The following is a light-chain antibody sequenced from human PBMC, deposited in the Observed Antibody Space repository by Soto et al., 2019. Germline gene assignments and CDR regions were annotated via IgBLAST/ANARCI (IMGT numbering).Light chain of an antibody. CDR3: ISYAGSNNLV. J-gene: IGLJ2*01. V-gene: IGLV2-8*01. CDR2: EVS. CDR1: SSDVGGYNY. Sequence: QSALTQPPSASGSPGQSVTISCTGTSSDVGGYNYVSWYQHHPGKAPKVMIYEVSKRPSGVPDRFSGSKSGNTASLTVSGLQAEDEADYYCISYAGSNNLVFGGGTKVTVL.